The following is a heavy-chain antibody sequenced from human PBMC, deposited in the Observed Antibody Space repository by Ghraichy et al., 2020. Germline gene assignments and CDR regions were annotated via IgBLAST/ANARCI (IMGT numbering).Heavy chain of an antibody. CDR2: IYYSGST. V-gene: IGHV4-59*01. D-gene: IGHD3-10*01. Sequence: SETLSLTCTVSGGSISSYYWSWIRQPPGKGLEWIGYIYYSGSTNYNPSLKSRVTISVDTSKNQFSLKLSSVTAADTAVYYCARGNYGSGRGWFDPWGQGTLVTVSS. CDR1: GGSISSYY. J-gene: IGHJ5*02. CDR3: ARGNYGSGRGWFDP.